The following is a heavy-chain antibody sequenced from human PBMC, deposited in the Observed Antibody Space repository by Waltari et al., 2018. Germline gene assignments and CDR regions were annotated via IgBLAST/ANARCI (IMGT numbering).Heavy chain of an antibody. CDR1: GFTFSTYG. D-gene: IGHD1-26*01. J-gene: IGHJ4*02. V-gene: IGHV3-23*01. CDR2: ISGGGDST. Sequence: EVQLLESGGDLVQPGGSLRLSCAASGFTFSTYGMSWVRQAPGKGLEWVSGISGGGDSTYYADSGKGRFTISRDNSKNTLYLQMYSLRAEDTAVYYCANGVRRVGYWGQGTLVTVSS. CDR3: ANGVRRVGY.